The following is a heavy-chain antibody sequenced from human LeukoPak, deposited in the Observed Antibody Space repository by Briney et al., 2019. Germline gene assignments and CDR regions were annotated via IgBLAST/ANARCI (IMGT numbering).Heavy chain of an antibody. Sequence: ASVKVSCKASGYTFTGYYMHWVRQAPGQGLEWMGWINPNSGGTNYAQKFQGRVTMTRDTSIRTAYMELSRLRSGDKAVYYCARALLWFGESKRNHFDYWGQGTLVTVSS. V-gene: IGHV1-2*02. J-gene: IGHJ4*02. CDR1: GYTFTGYY. CDR3: ARALLWFGESKRNHFDY. D-gene: IGHD3-10*01. CDR2: INPNSGGT.